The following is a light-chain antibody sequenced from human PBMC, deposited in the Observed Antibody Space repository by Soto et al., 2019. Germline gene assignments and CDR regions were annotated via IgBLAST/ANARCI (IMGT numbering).Light chain of an antibody. V-gene: IGLV2-8*01. J-gene: IGLJ3*02. CDR1: SSDVGAYNY. CDR3: SSYTTTSTLV. CDR2: EVN. Sequence: QSALTQPPSASGSPGQSVTISCTGTSSDVGAYNYVSWYQQHPGEAPRLLIYEVNQRPSGVPDRFTGSKSGNTASLTISGLQAEDEADYYCSSYTTTSTLVFGGGTKLTVL.